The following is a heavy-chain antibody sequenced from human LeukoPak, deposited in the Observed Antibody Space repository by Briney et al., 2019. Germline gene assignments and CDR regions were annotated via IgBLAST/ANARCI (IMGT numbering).Heavy chain of an antibody. V-gene: IGHV4-59*08. D-gene: IGHD6-19*01. J-gene: IGHJ4*02. CDR3: ARHEAVGSGWYFDY. CDR2: IYYSGST. Sequence: SETLSLTCTVSGGSISSYYCSWIRQPPGKGLEWIGYIYYSGSTNYNPSLKSRVTISVDTSKNQFSLKLSSVIAADTAVYYCARHEAVGSGWYFDYWGQRTLVTVSS. CDR1: GGSISSYY.